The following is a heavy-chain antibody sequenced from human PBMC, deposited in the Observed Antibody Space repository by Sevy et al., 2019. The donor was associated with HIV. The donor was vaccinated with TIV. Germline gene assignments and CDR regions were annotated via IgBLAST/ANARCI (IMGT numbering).Heavy chain of an antibody. J-gene: IGHJ6*02. Sequence: GGSLRLSCAASGFTFSSFGMHWVRQAPGKGLEWVAIISYDGSDKYYANSVKGRLTISRDNSKNTLYLQMNSLRAEDTAGDCCAKRTWVGEGMDVWGQGTTVTVSS. CDR2: ISYDGSDK. V-gene: IGHV3-30*18. CDR3: AKRTWVGEGMDV. D-gene: IGHD2-15*01. CDR1: GFTFSSFG.